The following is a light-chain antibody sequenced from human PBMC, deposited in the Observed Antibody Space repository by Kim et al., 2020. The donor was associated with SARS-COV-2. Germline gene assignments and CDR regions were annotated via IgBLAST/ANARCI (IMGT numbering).Light chain of an antibody. V-gene: IGKV1-8*01. CDR2: TAS. CDR1: HAISSY. CDR3: QQYYSYPWA. J-gene: IGKJ1*01. Sequence: ASTGDRVTITCRASHAISSYLAWYQQKPGKAPKLLIYTASTVQSGLPSRFSGSGSGTDFTLTISCLQSEDFATYYCQQYYSYPWAFGQGTTVDIK.